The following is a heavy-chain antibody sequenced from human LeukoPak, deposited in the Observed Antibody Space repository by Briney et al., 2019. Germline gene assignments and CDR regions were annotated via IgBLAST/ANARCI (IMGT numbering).Heavy chain of an antibody. V-gene: IGHV3-23*01. CDR2: ISGSGGST. J-gene: IGHJ4*02. CDR3: AKDSRTAYDSSWLYYFDY. CDR1: GFTFSSYG. Sequence: PGGSLRLSCAASGFTFSSYGMSWVRQAPGKGLEWVSAISGSGGSTYYADSVKGRFTISRDNSKNTLYLQMNSLRAEDTAVYYCAKDSRTAYDSSWLYYFDYWGQGTLVTVSS. D-gene: IGHD6-13*01.